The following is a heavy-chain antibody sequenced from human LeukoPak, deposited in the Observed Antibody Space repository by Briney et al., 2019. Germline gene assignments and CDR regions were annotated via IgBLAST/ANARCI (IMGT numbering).Heavy chain of an antibody. D-gene: IGHD1-14*01. J-gene: IGHJ3*02. Sequence: GRSLTLSCAASGFTFSSYSMNWDRQAPGKGLEWVSYISTSSSSRYYADSVKGRFTVSRDNAKNSLYLQMNSLRDEDTAVYYCAGDNLWAFDIWGQGTMVTVSS. CDR1: GFTFSSYS. CDR3: AGDNLWAFDI. CDR2: ISTSSSSR. V-gene: IGHV3-48*02.